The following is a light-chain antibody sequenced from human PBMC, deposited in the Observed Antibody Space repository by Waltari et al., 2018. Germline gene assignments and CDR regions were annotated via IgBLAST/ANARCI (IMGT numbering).Light chain of an antibody. CDR3: SSYTTSSTRV. Sequence: QAALTPPASVSGSPGHPITIPCTGTRRDVGGYNFVSRYQQHPGKAPKLIIYDVTNRPSGVSTRFSGSKSGNTASLTISGLQTEDEADYYCSSYTTSSTRVFGGGTKLTVL. J-gene: IGLJ3*02. CDR1: RRDVGGYNF. V-gene: IGLV2-14*03. CDR2: DVT.